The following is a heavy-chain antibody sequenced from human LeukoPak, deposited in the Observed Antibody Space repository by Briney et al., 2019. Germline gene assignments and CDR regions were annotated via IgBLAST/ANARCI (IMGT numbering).Heavy chain of an antibody. D-gene: IGHD1-26*01. CDR1: GDSISTYY. CDR2: IYYSGST. J-gene: IGHJ4*02. Sequence: PSETLSLTCTVSGDSISTYYWSWIRQPPGRGLEWIGYIYYSGSTDYNPSLKSRVTISVDRSKNQFSLKLRSVTAADTAVYYCARDVGATVDYWGQGTLVTVS. CDR3: ARDVGATVDY. V-gene: IGHV4-59*01.